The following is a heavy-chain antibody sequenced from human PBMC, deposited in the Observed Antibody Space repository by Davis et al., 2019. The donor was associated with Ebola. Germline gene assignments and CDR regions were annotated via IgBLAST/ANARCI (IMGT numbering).Heavy chain of an antibody. CDR2: ISYDGSNK. D-gene: IGHD2-8*01. J-gene: IGHJ4*02. CDR3: AKYCTNGVCPFDY. CDR1: GFSFSSYA. V-gene: IGHV3-30-3*02. Sequence: PGGSLRLSCAASGFSFSSYAMHWVRQAPGKGLEWVAVISYDGSNKYYADSVKGRFTISRDNSKNTLYLQMNSLRAEDTAVYYCAKYCTNGVCPFDYWGQGTLVTVSS.